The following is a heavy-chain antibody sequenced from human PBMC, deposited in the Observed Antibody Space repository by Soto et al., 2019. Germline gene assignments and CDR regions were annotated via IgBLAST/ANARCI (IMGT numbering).Heavy chain of an antibody. J-gene: IGHJ6*02. CDR1: GGSFSGYY. Sequence: SETLSLTCAVYGGSFSGYYWSWIRQPPGKGLEWIGEINHSGSTNYNPSLKSRVTISVDTSKNQFSLKLSSVTPADTAVYYCARTPVNKRTTLLPHEPVYYYGMDVWGQGTTVTVSS. CDR3: ARTPVNKRTTLLPHEPVYYYGMDV. D-gene: IGHD4-4*01. V-gene: IGHV4-34*01. CDR2: INHSGST.